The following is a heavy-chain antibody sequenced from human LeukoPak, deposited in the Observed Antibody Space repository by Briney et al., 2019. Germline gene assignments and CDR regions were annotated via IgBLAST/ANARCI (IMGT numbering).Heavy chain of an antibody. V-gene: IGHV4-4*07. CDR3: AASLWTSSLFDY. Sequence: SETLSLTCTVSGGSISSYYWSWIRQPAGKGLEWIGRIYTSGSTNYNPSLKSRVTMSVDTSKDQFSLKLSSVTAADTAVYYCAASLWTSSLFDYWGQGTLVTVSS. CDR1: GGSISSYY. D-gene: IGHD6-13*01. J-gene: IGHJ4*02. CDR2: IYTSGST.